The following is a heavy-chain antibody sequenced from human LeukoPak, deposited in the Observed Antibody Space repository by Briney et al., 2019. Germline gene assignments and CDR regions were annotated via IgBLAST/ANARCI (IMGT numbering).Heavy chain of an antibody. J-gene: IGHJ6*03. D-gene: IGHD5-12*01. Sequence: PGGSLRLSCAASGFTFSSYAMSWVRQAPGKGLEWVSAISSSGGSTYYADSVKGRFTISRDNSKNTLYLQMNSKRAEDTAVYYCAKEGGLKRLRLIHMDVWGKGTTVTVSS. V-gene: IGHV3-23*01. CDR1: GFTFSSYA. CDR2: ISSSGGST. CDR3: AKEGGLKRLRLIHMDV.